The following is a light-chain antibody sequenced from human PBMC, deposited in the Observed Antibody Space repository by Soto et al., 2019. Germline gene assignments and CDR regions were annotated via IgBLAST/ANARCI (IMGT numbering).Light chain of an antibody. CDR2: EDI. V-gene: IGLV2-23*01. CDR3: CSYAGGTSLV. J-gene: IGLJ2*01. CDR1: SSDVGSYNL. Sequence: QSALTQPASVSGSPGQSITISCTGTSSDVGSYNLVSWYQQHPGKAPKLMIYEDIERPSGVSNRFSGSKSGNTASLTISGLQTEDEADYYCCSYAGGTSLVFGGGTQLTVL.